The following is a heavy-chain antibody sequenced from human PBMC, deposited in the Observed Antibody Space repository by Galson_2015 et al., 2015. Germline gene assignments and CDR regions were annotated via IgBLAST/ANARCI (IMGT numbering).Heavy chain of an antibody. CDR3: TRSVEGHFDF. D-gene: IGHD2-2*01. V-gene: IGHV3-48*02. Sequence: SLRLSCAASGFAFNIYSMNWVRQAPGKGLEWVSYITSSSGAIHYADSVKGRFTISRDNAQNSLYLQMNSLRDEDTAVYYCTRSVEGHFDFWGQGTLVTVSS. J-gene: IGHJ4*02. CDR1: GFAFNIYS. CDR2: ITSSSGAI.